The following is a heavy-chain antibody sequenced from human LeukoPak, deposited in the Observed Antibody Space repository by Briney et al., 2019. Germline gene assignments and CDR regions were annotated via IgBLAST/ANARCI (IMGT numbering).Heavy chain of an antibody. CDR3: ARGRRAGDV. CDR2: INHSGST. CDR1: GGSVSSSRYY. V-gene: IGHV4-39*07. Sequence: SETLSLTCPVSGGSVSSSRYYWGWIRQPPGKGLEWIGEINHSGSTNYNPSLKSRVTISVDTSKNQFSLKLSSVTAADTAVYYCARGRRAGDVWGKGTTVTVSS. J-gene: IGHJ6*04.